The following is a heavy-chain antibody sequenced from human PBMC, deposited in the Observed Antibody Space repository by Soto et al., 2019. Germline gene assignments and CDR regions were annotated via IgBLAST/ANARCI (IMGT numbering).Heavy chain of an antibody. Sequence: SETLSLTCRLSGRSLNSDWRRLMRSPAGQGLEWTGRVYSSATTDYNPSLNSRDTLSIETSKNQFSLKLSSVTAADPAVYYCAREIGSDAYGEGYWGQGIQVTVSS. J-gene: IGHJ4*02. CDR3: AREIGSDAYGEGY. D-gene: IGHD3-10*01. CDR2: VYSSATT. V-gene: IGHV4-4*07. CDR1: GRSLNSDW.